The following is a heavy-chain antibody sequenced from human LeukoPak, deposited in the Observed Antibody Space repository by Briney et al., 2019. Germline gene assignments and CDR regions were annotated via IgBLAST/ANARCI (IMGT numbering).Heavy chain of an antibody. D-gene: IGHD5-12*01. CDR1: GGAISSYY. CDR3: ARTVDTVATADAFDI. J-gene: IGHJ3*02. Sequence: PSETLSLTCTVSGGAISSYYWSWIRQPAGKGLERIGRIYTSGSTNYNPSLKSRVTMSVDTSKNQFSLKLSSVAAADTAVYYCARTVDTVATADAFDIWGQGTMVTVSS. CDR2: IYTSGST. V-gene: IGHV4-4*07.